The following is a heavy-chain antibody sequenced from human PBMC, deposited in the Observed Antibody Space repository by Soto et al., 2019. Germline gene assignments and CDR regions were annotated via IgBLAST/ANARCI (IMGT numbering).Heavy chain of an antibody. V-gene: IGHV3-23*01. CDR1: GFTFSSYA. Sequence: EVQLLESGGGLVQPGGSLRLSCAASGFTFSSYAMSWVRQAPGKGLEWVSAISGSGGTTYYADSVKGRFTFSRDNSKNTLYRQMNSLRAEDTAVYYCAKPANGWFSAFDIWGKGTMVTVSS. CDR2: ISGSGGTT. J-gene: IGHJ3*02. D-gene: IGHD6-19*01. CDR3: AKPANGWFSAFDI.